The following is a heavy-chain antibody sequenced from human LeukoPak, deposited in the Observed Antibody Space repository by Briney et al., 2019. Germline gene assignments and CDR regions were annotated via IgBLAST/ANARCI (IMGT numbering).Heavy chain of an antibody. V-gene: IGHV3-74*01. CDR1: RFTFSSYW. D-gene: IGHD1-26*01. J-gene: IGHJ4*02. CDR3: ARDLGGATGIDY. CDR2: INSDGSST. Sequence: GESLRLSCAASRFTFSSYWMHWVRQAPGKGLVWVSRINSDGSSTSYADSVKGRFTISRDNAKNTLYLQMNSLRAEDTAVYFCARDLGGATGIDYWGQGTLVTVSS.